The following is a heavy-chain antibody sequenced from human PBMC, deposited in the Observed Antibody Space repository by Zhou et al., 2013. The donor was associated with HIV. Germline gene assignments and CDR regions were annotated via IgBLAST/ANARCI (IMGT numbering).Heavy chain of an antibody. D-gene: IGHD2-2*02. Sequence: QVYLVQSGDEVKMPGASVKVSCKTSGYTFTNYGITWVRQAPGQGLEWMGWISAYNDDTNYAQRFQGRVTMTTDTSTSTAYLELRSLRSDDTATYYCARVVGSCSSTDCYIPPGYWGQGTLLTVSS. J-gene: IGHJ4*02. V-gene: IGHV1-18*01. CDR3: ARVVGSCSSTDCYIPPGY. CDR1: GYTFTNYG. CDR2: ISAYNDDT.